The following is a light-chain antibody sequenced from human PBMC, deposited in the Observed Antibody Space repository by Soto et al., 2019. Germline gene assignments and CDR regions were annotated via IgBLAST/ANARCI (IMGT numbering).Light chain of an antibody. J-gene: IGLJ1*01. V-gene: IGLV2-11*01. CDR1: NSDIGNYNY. CDR2: DVN. CDR3: CSFAGSHTYYV. Sequence: QSALTQPRSVSGSPGQSVTITCTGTNSDIGNYNYVSWYQQHPPKAPKLIISDVNKRPSGVPDRFSGSKSGNTASLTISGLQVDDEADYYCCSFAGSHTYYVFGTGTKVTVL.